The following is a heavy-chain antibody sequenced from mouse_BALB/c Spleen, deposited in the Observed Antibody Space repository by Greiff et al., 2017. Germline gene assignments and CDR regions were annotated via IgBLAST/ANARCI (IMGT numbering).Heavy chain of an antibody. CDR1: GYSITSDYA. CDR2: ISYSGST. J-gene: IGHJ3*01. Sequence: EVQLQQSGPGLVKPSQSLSLTCTVTGYSITSDYAWNWIRQFPGNKLEWMGYISYSGSTSYNPSLKSRISITRDTSKNQFFLQLNSVTTEDTATYYCARSYYDYDGFAYWGQGTLVTVSA. CDR3: ARSYYDYDGFAY. D-gene: IGHD2-4*01. V-gene: IGHV3-2*02.